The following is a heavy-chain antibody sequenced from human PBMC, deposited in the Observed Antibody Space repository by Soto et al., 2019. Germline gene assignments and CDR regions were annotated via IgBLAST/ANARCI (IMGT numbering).Heavy chain of an antibody. J-gene: IGHJ4*02. Sequence: SETLSLTCTVFGGSISNYYWSWVRRPPGKGLEWIGYVYDHGSTTYSPSFKSRVTISVDRSRNQFSLKLTSVTAADTAVYYCARDKITGLFDYWGQGTLVTVSS. CDR3: ARDKITGLFDY. CDR2: VYDHGST. V-gene: IGHV4-59*12. CDR1: GGSISNYY. D-gene: IGHD2-8*02.